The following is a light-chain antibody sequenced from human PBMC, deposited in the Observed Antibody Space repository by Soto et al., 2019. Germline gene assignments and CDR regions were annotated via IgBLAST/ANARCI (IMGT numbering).Light chain of an antibody. CDR3: QHYNSFPIT. CDR1: QDISNY. Sequence: DIQMTQSPSSLSASVGDRFTMSFQASQDISNYLNWYQQKTGQAPKLLIYDASQLETGVPSRFSGSGSGTDFTFTINSLQPEDIGTYYCQHYNSFPITFGQGTRLEIK. V-gene: IGKV1-33*01. J-gene: IGKJ5*01. CDR2: DAS.